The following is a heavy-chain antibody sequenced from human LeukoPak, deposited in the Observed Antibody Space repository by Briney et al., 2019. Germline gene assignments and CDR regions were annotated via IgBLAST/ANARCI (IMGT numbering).Heavy chain of an antibody. CDR1: GFTFSSYS. Sequence: PGGSLRLSCAASGFTFSSYSMNWVRQAPGKGLEWVSSISSSSSYIYYADSVKGRFTISRDNAKNSLYLQMNSLRAEDTAVYYCARDDYDSSGYYKTPFDYWGQGTLVTVSS. D-gene: IGHD3-22*01. CDR2: ISSSSSYI. CDR3: ARDDYDSSGYYKTPFDY. J-gene: IGHJ4*02. V-gene: IGHV3-21*01.